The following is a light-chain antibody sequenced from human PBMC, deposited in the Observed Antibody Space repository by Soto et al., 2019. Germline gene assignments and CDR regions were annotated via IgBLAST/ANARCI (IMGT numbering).Light chain of an antibody. CDR3: LLSFPGARRF. V-gene: IGLV7-46*01. CDR1: TGDVTSGRS. CDR2: ETT. J-gene: IGLJ2*01. Sequence: QTVVTQEPSLTVSPGGTVTLTCGSSTGDVTSGRSPYWFQKKPGQAPRTLIYETTKKHSWTPARFSGSLLGGQAALTLSGAQPEDGADYFCLLSFPGARRFFGGGTKLTVL.